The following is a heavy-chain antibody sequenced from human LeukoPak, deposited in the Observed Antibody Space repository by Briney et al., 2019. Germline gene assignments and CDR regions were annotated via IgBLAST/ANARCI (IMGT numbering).Heavy chain of an antibody. J-gene: IGHJ6*03. CDR2: ISPSGGST. CDR3: ARVLIGMYSSSSYYYYYMDV. Sequence: ASVKVSCRAFGYTFTSNYMHWVRQAPGQGPEWMGVISPSGGSTTYAQKFQGRVTLTRDMSTSTDYLELSSLRSDDTAVYYCARVLIGMYSSSSYYYYYMDVWGKGTTVTVSS. D-gene: IGHD6-6*01. V-gene: IGHV1-46*01. CDR1: GYTFTSNY.